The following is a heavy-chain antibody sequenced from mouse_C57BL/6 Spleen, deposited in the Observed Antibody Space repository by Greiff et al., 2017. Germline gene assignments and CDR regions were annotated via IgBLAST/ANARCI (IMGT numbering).Heavy chain of an antibody. Sequence: EVQLVESEGGLVQPGSSMKLSCTASGFTFSDYYMAWVRQVPEKGLEWVANINYDGSSTYYLDSLKSRFIISRDNAKNILYLQMSSLKSEDTATYYCARVDYGSSLDYWGQGTTLTVSS. CDR2: INYDGSST. CDR3: ARVDYGSSLDY. CDR1: GFTFSDYY. J-gene: IGHJ2*01. V-gene: IGHV5-16*01. D-gene: IGHD1-1*01.